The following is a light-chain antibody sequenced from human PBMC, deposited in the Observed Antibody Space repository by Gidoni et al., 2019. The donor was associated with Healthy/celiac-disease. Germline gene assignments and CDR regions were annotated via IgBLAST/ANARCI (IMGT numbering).Light chain of an antibody. CDR2: DAS. V-gene: IGKV3-11*01. Sequence: VLTQSPATLSLSPGERATLSCRASQSVSTYLAWYQQKPGQAPRLLIYDASNRATGIPARFSGSGSGTDFTLTISSLEPEDFAVYYCQQRSNWPPLTFGEGTKVEIK. J-gene: IGKJ4*01. CDR3: QQRSNWPPLT. CDR1: QSVSTY.